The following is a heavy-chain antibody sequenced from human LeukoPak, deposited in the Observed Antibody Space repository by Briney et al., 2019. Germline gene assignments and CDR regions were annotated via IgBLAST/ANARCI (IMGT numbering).Heavy chain of an antibody. CDR3: ARGPYPNPRA. D-gene: IGHD1-14*01. V-gene: IGHV4-31*03. J-gene: IGHJ5*02. CDR1: GGSISSGGYY. Sequence: SETLSLTCTVSGGSISSGGYYWSWIRQHPGKGLEWIGYIYYSGSTYYNPSLKSRVTMSLDTSKNQFSLKLDSVTAADTAVYYCARGPYPNPRAWGEGTLVTVSS. CDR2: IYYSGST.